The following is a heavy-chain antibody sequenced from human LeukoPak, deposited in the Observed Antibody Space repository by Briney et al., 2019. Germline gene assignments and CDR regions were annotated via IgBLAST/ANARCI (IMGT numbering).Heavy chain of an antibody. CDR2: ISYDGSNK. CDR3: AKESKWELPPH. V-gene: IGHV3-30*18. D-gene: IGHD1-26*01. J-gene: IGHJ4*02. Sequence: GGSLRLSCATSGFTFSSYAMSWVRQAPGKGLEWVAVISYDGSNKYYADSVKGRFTISRDNSKNTLYLQMNSLRAEDTAVYYCAKESKWELPPHWGQGTLVTVSS. CDR1: GFTFSSYA.